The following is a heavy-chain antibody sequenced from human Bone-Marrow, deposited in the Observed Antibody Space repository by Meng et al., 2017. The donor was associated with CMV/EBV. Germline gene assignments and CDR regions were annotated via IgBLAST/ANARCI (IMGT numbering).Heavy chain of an antibody. J-gene: IGHJ6*02. CDR3: AKSSDFWSGYYYYYYGMDV. CDR1: GFTFSSYA. D-gene: IGHD3-3*01. Sequence: GESLKISCAASGFTFSSYAMHWVRQAPGKGLEWVAVIWYDGSNKYYADSVKGRFTISRDNSKNTLYLQMNSLRAEDTAVYYCAKSSDFWSGYYYYYYGMDVWGQGPTVTVSS. CDR2: IWYDGSNK. V-gene: IGHV3-33*06.